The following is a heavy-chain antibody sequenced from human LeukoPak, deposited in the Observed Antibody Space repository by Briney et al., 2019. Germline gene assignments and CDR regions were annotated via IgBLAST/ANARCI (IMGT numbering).Heavy chain of an antibody. D-gene: IGHD1-20*01. Sequence: GGSLRLSCAASGFTFSTTAMTWVRQAPGKGLEWVSGISNSGGSTDYADSVKGRFTISRDNSKNTLSLQMNSLRAEDTAVYYCANNLNWPRCEYWGQGTLVTLST. V-gene: IGHV3-23*01. CDR2: ISNSGGST. CDR1: GFTFSTTA. J-gene: IGHJ4*02. CDR3: ANNLNWPRCEY.